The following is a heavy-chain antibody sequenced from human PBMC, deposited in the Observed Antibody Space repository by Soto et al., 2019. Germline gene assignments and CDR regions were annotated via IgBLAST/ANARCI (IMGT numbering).Heavy chain of an antibody. J-gene: IGHJ6*02. CDR3: ARVARGYCTNGACYPYYYYYRMAV. CDR2: INSDGSTT. Sequence: EVQVVESGGGLVQPGGSLRLSCAASGFTFSSYWMHWVRQAPGKRLVWVSRINSDGSTTSYADSVKGRFTISRDNAKNTLYLQMNSLRAEDTAVYYCARVARGYCTNGACYPYYYYYRMAVWGLGTTVTVSS. V-gene: IGHV3-74*01. D-gene: IGHD2-8*01. CDR1: GFTFSSYW.